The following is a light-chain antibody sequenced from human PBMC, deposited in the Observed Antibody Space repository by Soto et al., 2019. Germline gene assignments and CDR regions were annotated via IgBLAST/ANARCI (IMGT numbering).Light chain of an antibody. CDR1: SFNIGNNY. CDR2: ENN. J-gene: IGLJ1*01. V-gene: IGLV1-51*02. Sequence: QSVLTQPPSVSAAPGQKVTISCSGSSFNIGNNYVSWYQQLPGTAPKLLIYENNKRPSGILDRFSGSKSGTSATLGITGLQTGDEADYYCGTWDSSLSAFVFGTGNKLTVL. CDR3: GTWDSSLSAFV.